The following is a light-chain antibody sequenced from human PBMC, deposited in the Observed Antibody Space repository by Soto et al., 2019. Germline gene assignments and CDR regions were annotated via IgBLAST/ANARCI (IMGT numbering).Light chain of an antibody. CDR3: QQYNNWPLT. J-gene: IGKJ1*01. CDR2: GAS. Sequence: EIVMTQSPATLSVSPGERATNSFRDSQSVSSNLAWYQQKPGQAPRLLIYGASTRATGIPARFSGSGSGTEFAFTFSSLQSEDFAVYYCQQYNNWPLTFGQGTKVDIK. CDR1: QSVSSN. V-gene: IGKV3-15*01.